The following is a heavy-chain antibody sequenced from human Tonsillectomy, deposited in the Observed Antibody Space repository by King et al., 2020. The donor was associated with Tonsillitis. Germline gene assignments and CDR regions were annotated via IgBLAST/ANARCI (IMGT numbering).Heavy chain of an antibody. CDR1: GYTFTSYG. Sequence: QLVQSGAEVKKPGASVKVSCKASGYTFTSYGISWVRQAPGQGLEWMGWISAYNGNTNYAQKLQGRVTMTTDTSTSTAYMELRSLRSDDTAVYYCARVMIDSSGWYSGFYYYYGMDVWGQGTTVTVSS. D-gene: IGHD6-19*01. CDR2: ISAYNGNT. V-gene: IGHV1-18*04. CDR3: ARVMIDSSGWYSGFYYYYGMDV. J-gene: IGHJ6*02.